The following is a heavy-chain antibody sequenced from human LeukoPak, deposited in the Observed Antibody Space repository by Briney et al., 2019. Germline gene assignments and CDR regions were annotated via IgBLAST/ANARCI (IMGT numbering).Heavy chain of an antibody. CDR3: ARGGYCSSTSCYMRSPFDP. CDR2: MNPNSGNT. Sequence: VASVKVSCKASGYTFTSYDINWVRQATGQGLEWMGWMNPNSGNTGYAQKFQGRVTITRDTSISTAYTELSSLRSEDTAVYYCARGGYCSSTSCYMRSPFDPWGQGTLVTVSS. D-gene: IGHD2-2*02. V-gene: IGHV1-8*03. CDR1: GYTFTSYD. J-gene: IGHJ5*02.